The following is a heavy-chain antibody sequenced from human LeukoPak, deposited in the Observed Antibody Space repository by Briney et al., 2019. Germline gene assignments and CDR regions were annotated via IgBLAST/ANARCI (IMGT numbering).Heavy chain of an antibody. V-gene: IGHV4-34*01. CDR1: GGSFSGYY. D-gene: IGHD3-22*01. J-gene: IGHJ5*02. Sequence: SETLPLTCAVYGGSFSGYYWSWIRQPPGKGLEWIGEINHSGSTNYNPSLKSRVTISVDTSKNQFSLKLSSVTAADTAVYYCARLYYYDSSGYYGNWFDPWGQGTLVTVSS. CDR2: INHSGST. CDR3: ARLYYYDSSGYYGNWFDP.